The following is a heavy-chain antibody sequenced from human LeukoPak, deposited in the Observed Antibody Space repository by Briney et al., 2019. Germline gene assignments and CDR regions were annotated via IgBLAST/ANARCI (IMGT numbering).Heavy chain of an antibody. CDR1: GFTVSSNY. D-gene: IGHD3-3*01. CDR3: AKSRGFLEWLLFDY. Sequence: GGSLRLSCAASGFTVSSNYMSWVRQAPGKGLEWVSAISGSGGSTYYADSVKGRFTISRDNSKNTLYLQMNSLRAEDTAVYYCAKSRGFLEWLLFDYWGQGTLVTVSS. CDR2: ISGSGGST. J-gene: IGHJ4*02. V-gene: IGHV3-23*01.